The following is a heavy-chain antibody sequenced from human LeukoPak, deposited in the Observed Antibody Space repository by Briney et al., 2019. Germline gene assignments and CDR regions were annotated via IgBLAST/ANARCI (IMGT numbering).Heavy chain of an antibody. D-gene: IGHD3-10*01. V-gene: IGHV4-4*07. CDR2: IYTSGST. Sequence: SETLSLTCTVSGGSISSYYWSWIRQPAGKGLEWIGRIYTSGSTNYNPSLKSRVTMSVDTSKNQFSLKLSSVTAADTAVYYCARDLEGGPYYYGSGSFEGFDYWGQGTLVTVSS. J-gene: IGHJ4*02. CDR3: ARDLEGGPYYYGSGSFEGFDY. CDR1: GGSISSYY.